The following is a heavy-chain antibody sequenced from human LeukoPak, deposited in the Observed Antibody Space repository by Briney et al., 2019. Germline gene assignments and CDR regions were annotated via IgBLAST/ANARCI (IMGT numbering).Heavy chain of an antibody. CDR2: IYYSGST. V-gene: IGHV4-31*03. CDR1: GGSISSGGYY. CDR3: ARGSYRYFDY. D-gene: IGHD4-4*01. J-gene: IGHJ4*02. Sequence: SQTLSLTCTVSGGSISSGGYYWSWIRQHPGTGLEWIGYIYYSGSTYYNPSLKSRVTISVDTSKNQFSLKLSSVTAADTAVYYCARGSYRYFDYWGQGTLVTVSS.